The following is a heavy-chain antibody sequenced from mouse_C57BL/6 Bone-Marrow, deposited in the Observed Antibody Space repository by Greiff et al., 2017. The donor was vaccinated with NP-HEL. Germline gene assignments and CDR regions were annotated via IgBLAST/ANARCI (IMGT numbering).Heavy chain of an antibody. J-gene: IGHJ2*01. CDR1: GYAFSSYW. D-gene: IGHD1-1*01. CDR3: ARGMDYGSSTYFDY. Sequence: VQLQESGAELVKPGASVKISCKASGYAFSSYWMNWVKQRPGKGLEWIGQIYPGDGDTNYNGKFKGKATLTADKSSSTAYMQLSSLTSEDSAVYFCARGMDYGSSTYFDYWGQGTTLTVSS. V-gene: IGHV1-80*01. CDR2: IYPGDGDT.